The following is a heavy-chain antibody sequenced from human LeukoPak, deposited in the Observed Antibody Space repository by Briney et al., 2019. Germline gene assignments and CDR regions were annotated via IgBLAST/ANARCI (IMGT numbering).Heavy chain of an antibody. CDR3: ARVTYDFWSSPTYYMDV. Sequence: GGSLRLSCAASGFTFSSYSMNWVRQAPGKGLECVSYISSSSSTIYYADSVKGRFTISRDNAKNSLYLQMNSLRAEDTAVYYCARVTYDFWSSPTYYMDVWGKGTTVTVSS. CDR2: ISSSSSTI. V-gene: IGHV3-48*01. J-gene: IGHJ6*03. D-gene: IGHD3-3*01. CDR1: GFTFSSYS.